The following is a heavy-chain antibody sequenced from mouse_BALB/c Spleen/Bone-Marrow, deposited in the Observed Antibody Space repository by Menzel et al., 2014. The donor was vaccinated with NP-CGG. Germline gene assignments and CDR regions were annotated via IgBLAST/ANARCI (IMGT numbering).Heavy chain of an antibody. CDR1: GFTFSSYI. V-gene: IGHV5-12-2*01. D-gene: IGHD2-14*01. CDR3: VRHRYDGYYFDY. Sequence: EVQLVESGGGLVQPGGSLKLSCAASGFTFSSYIMSCVRQTPEKRLEWVAYISNGGDNTYYPDTVKGRFIISRDNAKNTLCLQMSSLKSEDTAMYYCVRHRYDGYYFDYRGQGTTLTVSS. J-gene: IGHJ2*01. CDR2: ISNGGDNT.